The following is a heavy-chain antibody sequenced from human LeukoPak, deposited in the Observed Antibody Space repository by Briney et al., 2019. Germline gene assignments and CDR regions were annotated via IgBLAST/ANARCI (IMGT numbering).Heavy chain of an antibody. CDR2: IKDDGSEK. J-gene: IGHJ4*02. V-gene: IGHV3-7*01. CDR3: ARDKIQWLRYSYFDY. D-gene: IGHD5-12*01. CDR1: GFTFRGYW. Sequence: PGGSLRLSCAASGFTFRGYWMSWVRQAPGKGLEWVANIKDDGSEKNYVDSVKGRFTISRDNAKNSLSLQVNSLRADDTAVYFCARDKIQWLRYSYFDYWGQGVLVTVSS.